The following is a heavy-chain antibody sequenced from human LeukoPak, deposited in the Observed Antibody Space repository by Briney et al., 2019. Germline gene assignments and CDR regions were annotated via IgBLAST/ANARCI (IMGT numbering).Heavy chain of an antibody. V-gene: IGHV3-30*18. Sequence: GGSLRLSCAASGFIFSSYGMHWVRQAPGKGLEWVAVISFDGSNKYYADSVKGRFTISRDNSKNTLYLQMNSLRAEDTAVYYCAKERGPGPDFDYWGQGTLVTVSS. CDR3: AKERGPGPDFDY. D-gene: IGHD3-10*01. J-gene: IGHJ4*02. CDR1: GFIFSSYG. CDR2: ISFDGSNK.